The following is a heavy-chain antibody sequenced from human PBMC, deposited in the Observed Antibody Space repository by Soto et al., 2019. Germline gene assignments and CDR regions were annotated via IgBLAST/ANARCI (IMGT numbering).Heavy chain of an antibody. V-gene: IGHV3-30*18. D-gene: IGHD1-26*01. Sequence: PGGSLRLSCAASGFTFSSYGMHWVRQAPGKGLEWVAVISYDGSNKYYADSVKGRFTISRDNSKNTLYLQMNSQRAEDTAVYYCAKDFVGATTVWGQGTMVTVSS. CDR2: ISYDGSNK. J-gene: IGHJ3*01. CDR1: GFTFSSYG. CDR3: AKDFVGATTV.